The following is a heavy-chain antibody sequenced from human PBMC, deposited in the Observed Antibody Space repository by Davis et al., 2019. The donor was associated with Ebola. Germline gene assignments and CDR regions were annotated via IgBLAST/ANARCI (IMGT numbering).Heavy chain of an antibody. CDR2: LNPSAGST. V-gene: IGHV1-46*01. Sequence: ASVKVSCKASGYTFTKFYMHWVRQAPGQGLEWMGILNPSAGSTNYAQKFQGRVTMTRDTSTSTVYMEVSSLRSEDTAVYYCARDASPYNWNLDNWGQGTLVTVSS. D-gene: IGHD1-20*01. CDR1: GYTFTKFY. CDR3: ARDASPYNWNLDN. J-gene: IGHJ4*02.